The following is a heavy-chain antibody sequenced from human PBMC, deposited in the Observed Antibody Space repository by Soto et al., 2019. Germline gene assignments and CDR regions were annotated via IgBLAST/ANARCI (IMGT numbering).Heavy chain of an antibody. Sequence: PSETLSLTCTVSGGSISSYYWSWIRQPPGKGLEWIGYIYYSGSTNYNPSLKSRVTISVDTSNNQFSLKLSSVTAADTAVYYCARRWGAAFDYWGQGTLVNVSS. CDR2: IYYSGST. J-gene: IGHJ4*02. V-gene: IGHV4-59*08. CDR3: ARRWGAAFDY. CDR1: GGSISSYY. D-gene: IGHD1-26*01.